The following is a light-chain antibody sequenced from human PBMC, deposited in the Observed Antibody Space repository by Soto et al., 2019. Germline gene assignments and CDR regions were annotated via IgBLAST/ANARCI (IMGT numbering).Light chain of an antibody. CDR2: GAS. CDR1: QSVSRNS. J-gene: IGKJ2*01. Sequence: EIVLTQSPGTLSLSPGERATLSCRASQSVSRNSLAWYQQKPGQAPRLLIYGASSRATGIPDRFSGSGSGTDFTLTISRLEPEYFAVFYCQQYGSSLYTFGQGTKLEIK. CDR3: QQYGSSLYT. V-gene: IGKV3-20*01.